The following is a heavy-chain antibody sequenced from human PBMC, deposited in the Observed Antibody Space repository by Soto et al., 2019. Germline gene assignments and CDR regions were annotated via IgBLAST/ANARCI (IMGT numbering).Heavy chain of an antibody. V-gene: IGHV4-59*01. Sequence: PSETLSLTCTVSGGSISSYYWSWIRQPPGKGLEWIGYIYYSGSTNYNPSLKSRVTISVDTSKNQFSLKLSSVTAADTAVYYCARRKGYCSSTSCQNEHIYYYYMDVWGKGSTVTVSS. D-gene: IGHD2-2*01. CDR3: ARRKGYCSSTSCQNEHIYYYYMDV. CDR2: IYYSGST. J-gene: IGHJ6*03. CDR1: GGSISSYY.